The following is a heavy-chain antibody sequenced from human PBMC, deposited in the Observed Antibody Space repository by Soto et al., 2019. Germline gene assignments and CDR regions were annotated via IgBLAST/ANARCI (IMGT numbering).Heavy chain of an antibody. V-gene: IGHV1-18*01. Sequence: ASVKVSCKASGYTFTSYGISWVRQAPGQGLEWMGWISAYNGNTNYAQKLQGRVTMTTDTSTSTAYMELRSLRSDDTAVYYCARESPFYGDPLDSYYGMDVWGQGXTVTVSS. CDR1: GYTFTSYG. CDR2: ISAYNGNT. D-gene: IGHD4-17*01. CDR3: ARESPFYGDPLDSYYGMDV. J-gene: IGHJ6*01.